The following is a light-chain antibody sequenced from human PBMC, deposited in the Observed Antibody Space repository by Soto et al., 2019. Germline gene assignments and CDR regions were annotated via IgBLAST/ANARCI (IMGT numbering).Light chain of an antibody. V-gene: IGKV1-6*01. CDR1: QDIRND. CDR3: LQDYSYPWT. J-gene: IGKJ1*01. CDR2: AAT. Sequence: AIQMTQSPSSLSASVGDRVTITCRASQDIRNDVGWYQQRPGKAPNLLIYAATSLQTGVPPRFSGSGSGTDFTLTISSLQPEDFGTYYCLQDYSYPWTFGQGTKVESK.